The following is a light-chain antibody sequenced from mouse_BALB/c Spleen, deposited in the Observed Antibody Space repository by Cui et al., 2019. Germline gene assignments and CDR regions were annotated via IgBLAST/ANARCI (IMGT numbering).Light chain of an antibody. V-gene: IGKV4-61*01. J-gene: IGKJ2*01. CDR1: LSVIY. CDR2: RTS. Sequence: QIVLTQSPAIMSASPGEKVTITSSASLSVIYRYWYKPRPGSSPKPWIYRTSNLAFGVPARFSGSGSGTSYSLTISSMEAEDAATYYCQQYHSYPFGGGTKLEIK. CDR3: QQYHSYP.